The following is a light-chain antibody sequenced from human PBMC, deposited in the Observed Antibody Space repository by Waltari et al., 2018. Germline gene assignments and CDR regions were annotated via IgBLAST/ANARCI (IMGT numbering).Light chain of an antibody. CDR2: EVT. J-gene: IGLJ3*02. CDR1: SSYLGAFKF. V-gene: IGLV2-14*01. Sequence: QSALTQPASVSGSPGQSITISCTGTSSYLGAFKFLSWYQQHAGEASKLIIYEVTNRPSGVSNRFSGSKSGNTASLTISGLQAEDEADYHCTSYTTRTTWVFGGGTKLTVL. CDR3: TSYTTRTTWV.